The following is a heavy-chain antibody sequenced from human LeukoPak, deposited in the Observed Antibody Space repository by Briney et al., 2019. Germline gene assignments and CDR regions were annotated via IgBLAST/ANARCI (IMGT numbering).Heavy chain of an antibody. Sequence: GASVKVSCKASGYTFTGYYMHGVRQAPGQGLEWMGWINPNSGGTNYAQKFQGRVTMTRDTSISTAYMELSRLRSDDTAVYYCARGLWGSGSQGFDYWGQGTLVTVSS. CDR2: INPNSGGT. J-gene: IGHJ4*02. D-gene: IGHD3-10*01. V-gene: IGHV1-2*02. CDR3: ARGLWGSGSQGFDY. CDR1: GYTFTGYY.